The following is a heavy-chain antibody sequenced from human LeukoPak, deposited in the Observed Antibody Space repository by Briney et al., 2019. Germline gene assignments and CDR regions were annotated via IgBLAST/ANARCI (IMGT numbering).Heavy chain of an antibody. CDR1: GGSIFSSNW. V-gene: IGHV4-4*02. CDR3: ARNGPTAAGAFDI. Sequence: SETLSLTCAVSGGSIFSSNWWTWFRQPPGKGLEWIGEIYHTGTSNYNPSLKSRVTISVDKSKNQFSLKMSSVTAADTALYYCARNGPTAAGAFDIWGQGTVVTVSA. J-gene: IGHJ3*02. D-gene: IGHD6-13*01. CDR2: IYHTGTS.